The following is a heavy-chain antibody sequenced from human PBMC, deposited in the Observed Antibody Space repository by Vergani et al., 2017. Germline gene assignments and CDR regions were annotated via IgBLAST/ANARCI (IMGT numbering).Heavy chain of an antibody. D-gene: IGHD6-13*01. CDR3: ARDRGQQMNFYDGMDV. CDR2: ISAYNGNT. V-gene: IGHV1-18*04. CDR1: GYTFTTYG. Sequence: QVQLVQSGAEVKKPGSSVKVSCKASGYTFTTYGISWVRQAPGQGLEWMGGISAYNGNTNYAQKLQGRVTMTTDTSTSTAYMELRSLKSDDTAVYYCARDRGQQMNFYDGMDVWGQGTTVTVSS. J-gene: IGHJ6*02.